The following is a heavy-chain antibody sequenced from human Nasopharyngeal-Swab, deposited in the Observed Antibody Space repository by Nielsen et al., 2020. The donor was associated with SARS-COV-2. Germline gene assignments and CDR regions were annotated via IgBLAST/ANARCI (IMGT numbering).Heavy chain of an antibody. CDR2: IYYSGST. J-gene: IGHJ3*02. CDR1: GGSISSGSYY. CDR3: ARASPQRITIFGVVDAFDI. V-gene: IGHV4-61*01. D-gene: IGHD3-3*01. Sequence: GSLRLSCTVSGGSISSGSYYWSWIRQPPGKGLEWIGYIYYSGSTNYNPSLKSRVTISVDTSKNQFSLKLSSVTAADTAVYYCARASPQRITIFGVVDAFDIWGQGTMVTVSS.